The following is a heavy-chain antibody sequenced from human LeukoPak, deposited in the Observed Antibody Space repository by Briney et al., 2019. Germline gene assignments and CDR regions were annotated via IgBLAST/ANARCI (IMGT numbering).Heavy chain of an antibody. CDR1: GFTFTTYA. J-gene: IGHJ3*01. V-gene: IGHV3-23*01. Sequence: GGSLRLSCAASGFTFTTYAINLVRQAPGKGLEWVSGISGDGDKAYYADSVKGRFTISRDNSKNTVSLQMSSLRGEDTALYYCAKDLALAGTGGGFDVWGQGTRVAVSS. CDR3: AKDLALAGTGGGFDV. CDR2: ISGDGDKA. D-gene: IGHD6-19*01.